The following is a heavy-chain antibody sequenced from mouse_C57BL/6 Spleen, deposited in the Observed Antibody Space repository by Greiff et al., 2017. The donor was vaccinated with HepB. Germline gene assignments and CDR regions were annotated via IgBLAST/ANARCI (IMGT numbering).Heavy chain of an antibody. CDR1: GYTFTDYY. J-gene: IGHJ3*01. CDR3: ARHYYGSSYAFSWFAY. CDR2: INPNNGGT. D-gene: IGHD1-1*01. Sequence: EVQLQQSGPELVKPGASVKISCKASGYTFTDYYMNWVKQSHGKSLEWIGDINPNNGGTSYNQKFKGKDTLTVDKSSSTAYMELRSLTSEDSAFYYCARHYYGSSYAFSWFAYWGQGTLVTVSA. V-gene: IGHV1-26*01.